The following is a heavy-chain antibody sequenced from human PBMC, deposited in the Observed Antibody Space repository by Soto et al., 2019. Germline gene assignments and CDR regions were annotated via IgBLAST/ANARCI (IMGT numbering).Heavy chain of an antibody. D-gene: IGHD3-16*01. CDR2: WSHHSCKK. CDR1: GFTFSDYG. V-gene: IGHV3-30*18. CDR3: AKDWVGGSNRYYLEY. Sequence: GGSLRLSFAASGFTFSDYGLPWVRQAPGKGLEWVAFWSHHSCKKYYAVSVKGRFTVSRGDPKNTLYLQMNSLRTEGTAVYYCAKDWVGGSNRYYLEYWGQGTLVTVSS. J-gene: IGHJ4*02.